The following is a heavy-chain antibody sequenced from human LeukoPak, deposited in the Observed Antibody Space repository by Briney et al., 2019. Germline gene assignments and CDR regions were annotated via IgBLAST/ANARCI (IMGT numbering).Heavy chain of an antibody. CDR2: ISSYNDNA. Sequence: GASVKVSCKASGYTFTSYGISWVRQAPGQGLEWMGWISSYNDNAKYAQKVLGRGTMTTDTSTSTAYMGVRSLRSDDTAVYYCVRDLGFGALDYWGQGTLVIVSS. D-gene: IGHD4/OR15-4a*01. CDR3: VRDLGFGALDY. CDR1: GYTFTSYG. J-gene: IGHJ4*02. V-gene: IGHV1-18*01.